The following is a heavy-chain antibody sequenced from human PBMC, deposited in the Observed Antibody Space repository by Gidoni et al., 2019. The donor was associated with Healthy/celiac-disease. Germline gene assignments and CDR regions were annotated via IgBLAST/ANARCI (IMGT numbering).Heavy chain of an antibody. Sequence: QVQLVQSGAEVKKPGASVKVSCKASGYTFTSYGISGVRQAPGQGLEWMGWISAYNGNTNYAQKLQGRVTMTTDTSTSTAYMELRSLRSDDTAVYYCARDLGPYCSSTSCYGLTFDYWGQGTLVTVSS. CDR1: GYTFTSYG. D-gene: IGHD2-2*01. J-gene: IGHJ4*02. CDR2: ISAYNGNT. V-gene: IGHV1-18*01. CDR3: ARDLGPYCSSTSCYGLTFDY.